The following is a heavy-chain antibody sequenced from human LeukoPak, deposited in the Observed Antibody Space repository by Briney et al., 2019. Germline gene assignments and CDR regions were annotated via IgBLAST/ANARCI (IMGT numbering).Heavy chain of an antibody. CDR2: FDPEDGET. J-gene: IGHJ4*02. Sequence: ASVKVSCKVSGYTLTELSMHWVRQAPGKGLEWMGGFDPEDGETIYVQKFQGRVTMTEDTSTDTAYMELSSLRSEDTAVYYCATTCTNGVCYTGTFDYWGQGTLVTVSS. CDR3: ATTCTNGVCYTGTFDY. CDR1: GYTLTELS. V-gene: IGHV1-24*01. D-gene: IGHD2-8*01.